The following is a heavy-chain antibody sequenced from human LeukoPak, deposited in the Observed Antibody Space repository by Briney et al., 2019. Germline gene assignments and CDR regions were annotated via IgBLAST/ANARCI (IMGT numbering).Heavy chain of an antibody. CDR1: GFTFSDHG. CDR2: IWSDGSSK. V-gene: IGHV3-33*01. CDR3: VRASGSFDY. Sequence: GGSLRLSCAASGFTFSDHGIPWVRRAPGKGLEWVAVIWSDGSSKYYADSVKGRFTISRDNSRKTLYLQMNSLRAEDTAVYYCVRASGSFDYWGQGTLVTVSS. J-gene: IGHJ4*02. D-gene: IGHD3-10*01.